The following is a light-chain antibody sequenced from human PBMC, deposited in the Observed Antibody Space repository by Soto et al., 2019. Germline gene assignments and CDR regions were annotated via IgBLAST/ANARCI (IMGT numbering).Light chain of an antibody. J-gene: IGLJ1*01. CDR3: SSYTSGSIDYV. Sequence: QSALTQPASVSGSPGQSITISCTGTSSDVGGYNYVSWYQQHPGKAPKLMIYEVSNRPSGVSNRFSGYKSGNTASLTISGLQAEDEADYYCSSYTSGSIDYVFGTGTKLTVL. V-gene: IGLV2-14*01. CDR2: EVS. CDR1: SSDVGGYNY.